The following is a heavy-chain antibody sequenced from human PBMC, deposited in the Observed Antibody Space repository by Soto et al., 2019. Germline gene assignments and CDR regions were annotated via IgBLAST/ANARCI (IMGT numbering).Heavy chain of an antibody. CDR3: AREGTYCSGGSCYPPFDY. D-gene: IGHD2-15*01. Sequence: QVQLVESGGGVVQPGRSLRLSCAASGFTFSSYGMHWVRQAPGKGLEWVAVIWYDRSNKYYADSVKGRFTISRDNSKNALYLKMNSLRAEDTAVYYCAREGTYCSGGSCYPPFDYWGQGTLVTVSS. CDR1: GFTFSSYG. CDR2: IWYDRSNK. J-gene: IGHJ4*02. V-gene: IGHV3-33*01.